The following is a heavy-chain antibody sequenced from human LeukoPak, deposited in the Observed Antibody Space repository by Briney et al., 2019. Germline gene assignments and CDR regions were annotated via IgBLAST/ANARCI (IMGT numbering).Heavy chain of an antibody. Sequence: GGSLGLSCAASGFTFSSYAMHWVRQAPGEGLEYVSAISSNGGSTYYANSVKGRFTISRDNSKNTLYLQMGSLRAEDMAVYYCARDGGNTAMADYYYYYMDVWGKGTTVTVSS. D-gene: IGHD5-18*01. CDR1: GFTFSSYA. V-gene: IGHV3-64*01. CDR3: ARDGGNTAMADYYYYYMDV. CDR2: ISSNGGST. J-gene: IGHJ6*03.